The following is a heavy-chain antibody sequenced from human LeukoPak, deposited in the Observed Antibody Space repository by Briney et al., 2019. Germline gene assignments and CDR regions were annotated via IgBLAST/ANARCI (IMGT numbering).Heavy chain of an antibody. V-gene: IGHV3-23*01. J-gene: IGHJ6*02. CDR2: ISGSGGST. CDR1: GFTFSSYA. D-gene: IGHD2-15*01. CDR3: AKSPVPYCSGGSCYGMDV. Sequence: GGSLRLSCAASGFTFSSYAMSWVRQAPGKGLEWVSVISGSGGSTYYADSVKGRFTVSRDNSKNTLYLQMNSLRVEDTAGYYCAKSPVPYCSGGSCYGMDVWGQGTTVTVSS.